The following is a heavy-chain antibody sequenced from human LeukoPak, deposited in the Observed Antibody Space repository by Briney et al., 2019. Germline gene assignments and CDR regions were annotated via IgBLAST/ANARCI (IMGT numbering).Heavy chain of an antibody. CDR2: ISAYNGNT. V-gene: IGHV1-18*01. Sequence: ASVKVSCKASGYTFTSYGISWVRQAPGQGLEWMGWISAYNGNTNYAQKLQGRVTMTTDTSTSTACMELRSLRSDDTTVYYCVSSSGWSDYWGQGTLVTVSS. CDR3: VSSSGWSDY. D-gene: IGHD6-19*01. J-gene: IGHJ4*02. CDR1: GYTFTSYG.